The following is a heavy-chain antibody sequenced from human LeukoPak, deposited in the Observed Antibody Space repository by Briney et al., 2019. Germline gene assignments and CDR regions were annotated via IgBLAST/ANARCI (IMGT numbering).Heavy chain of an antibody. J-gene: IGHJ6*03. CDR3: AREGGYEGEYYYFYMDV. Sequence: GGSLRLPCAASGFTFSTYTINWVRQAPGTGLEWVSSITSSSTYIYYADSVKGRFTISRDNAKNSLYLQMNSLRAEDTAVYNCAREGGYEGEYYYFYMDVWGKGTTVTVSS. CDR2: ITSSSTYI. D-gene: IGHD5-12*01. V-gene: IGHV3-21*01. CDR1: GFTFSTYT.